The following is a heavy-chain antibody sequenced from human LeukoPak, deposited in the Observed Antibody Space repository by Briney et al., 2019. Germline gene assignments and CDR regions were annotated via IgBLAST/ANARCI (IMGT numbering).Heavy chain of an antibody. D-gene: IGHD3-22*01. Sequence: GESLRISCKGSGYSFTSYWISWVRQMPGKGLEWMGIIYPGDSDTRYSPSFQGQVTISADKSISTAYLQWSSLKASDTAMYYCARDYYDSSGYFDYWGQGTLVTVSS. CDR3: ARDYYDSSGYFDY. V-gene: IGHV5-51*01. CDR2: IYPGDSDT. CDR1: GYSFTSYW. J-gene: IGHJ4*02.